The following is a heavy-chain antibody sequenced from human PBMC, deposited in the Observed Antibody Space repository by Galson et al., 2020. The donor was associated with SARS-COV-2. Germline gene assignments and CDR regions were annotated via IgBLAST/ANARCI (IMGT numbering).Heavy chain of an antibody. V-gene: IGHV3-53*01. CDR2: IYSGGST. CDR3: ARSYGDYYFDY. J-gene: IGHJ4*02. Sequence: GESLKISCAASGFTVSSNYMSWVRQAPGKGLEWVSVIYSGGSTYYADSVKGRFTISRDNSKNTLYLQMNSLRAEDTAVYYCARSYGDYYFDYWDQGTLVTVSS. D-gene: IGHD4-17*01. CDR1: GFTVSSNY.